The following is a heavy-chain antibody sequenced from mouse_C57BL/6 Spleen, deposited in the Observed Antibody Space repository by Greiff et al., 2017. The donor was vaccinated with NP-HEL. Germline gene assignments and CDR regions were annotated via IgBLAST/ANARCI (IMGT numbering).Heavy chain of an antibody. D-gene: IGHD1-1*01. J-gene: IGHJ1*03. V-gene: IGHV5-16*01. CDR1: GFTFSDYY. CDR3: ARADGSSYVGYFDV. CDR2: INYDGSST. Sequence: EVKLVESEGGLVQPGSSMKLSCTASGFTFSDYYMAWVRQVPEKGLEWVANINYDGSSTYYLDSLKSRFIISRDNAKNILYLQMSSLKSEDTATYYCARADGSSYVGYFDVWGTGTTVTVSS.